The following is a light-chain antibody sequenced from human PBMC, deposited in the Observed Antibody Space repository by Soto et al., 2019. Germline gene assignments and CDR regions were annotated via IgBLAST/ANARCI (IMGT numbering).Light chain of an antibody. J-gene: IGKJ2*01. CDR1: QSVSSSY. CDR3: QQYRNSPPNT. V-gene: IGKV3-20*01. CDR2: GAS. Sequence: EIVLTQSPGTLSLSPGERATLSCRASQSVSSSYLAWYQQKPGQAPRLLIYGASSSATGIPDRFSGSGSGTDFTLTISRLEPEDFAVYFCQQYRNSPPNTFGQGTKVEIK.